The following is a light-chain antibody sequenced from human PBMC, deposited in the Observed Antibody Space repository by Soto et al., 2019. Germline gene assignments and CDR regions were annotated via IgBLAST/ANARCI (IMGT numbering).Light chain of an antibody. CDR1: QSVSSSY. CDR2: AAS. Sequence: EIVLTQSPGTLSLSPGERATLSCRASQSVSSSYLAWYQQKPGQAPRLLIYAASSRATGIPDRFSGSGSGTDFTLTISRLEPEDFAVYYCQQYDISPPLTFGGGTKVDIK. V-gene: IGKV3-20*01. CDR3: QQYDISPPLT. J-gene: IGKJ4*01.